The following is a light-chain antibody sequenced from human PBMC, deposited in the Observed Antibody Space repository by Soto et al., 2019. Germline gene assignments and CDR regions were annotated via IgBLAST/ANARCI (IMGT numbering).Light chain of an antibody. CDR2: GAS. CDR3: QQYGDSPRT. V-gene: IGKV3-20*01. J-gene: IGKJ1*01. CDR1: QSVRNSF. Sequence: ERVWTPSPGTLSLSPVESATLSCRASQSVRNSFLAWYQQKPGQAPRLLIYGASSRATGIPDRFSGSGSGTDFTLTISRLEPEDSAVYYCQQYGDSPRTFGQGTKVDIK.